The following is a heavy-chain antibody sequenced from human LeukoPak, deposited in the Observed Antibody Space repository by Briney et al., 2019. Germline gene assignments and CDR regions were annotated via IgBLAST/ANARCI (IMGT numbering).Heavy chain of an antibody. Sequence: SQTLSLTCTVSGGSISSGDYYWSWIRQPPGKGLEWIGYIYYSGSTYYNPSLKSRVTISVDTSENQFSLKLSSVTAADTSVYYCARAALQVWLHPDYWGQGTLVTVSS. D-gene: IGHD5-18*01. CDR3: ARAALQVWLHPDY. V-gene: IGHV4-30-4*08. CDR1: GGSISSGDYY. J-gene: IGHJ4*02. CDR2: IYYSGST.